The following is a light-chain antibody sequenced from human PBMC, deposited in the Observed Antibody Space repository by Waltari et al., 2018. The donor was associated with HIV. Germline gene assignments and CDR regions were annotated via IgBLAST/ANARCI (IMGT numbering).Light chain of an antibody. CDR2: MSD. V-gene: IGLV1-47*01. CDR3: AAWDDSLSATV. J-gene: IGLJ2*01. Sequence: QSVLTQPPSASGTPGQRVTISCSGSSSNIGSNYVYWYQQLPGTAPKLLISMSDQRPSGVPDRFSESKSGTSASLAISGLRSEDEAEYYCAAWDDSLSATVFGGGTKLTVL. CDR1: SSNIGSNY.